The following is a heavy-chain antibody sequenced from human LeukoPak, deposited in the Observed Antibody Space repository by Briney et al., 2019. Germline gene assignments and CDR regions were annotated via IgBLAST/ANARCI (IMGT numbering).Heavy chain of an antibody. CDR1: GFTVSSNY. Sequence: PGGSLRLSCAASGFTVSSNYMSWVRQAPGKGLEWVSVIYSGGTTYYADSVKGRFTISRDNSKNTLYLQMNNLRAEDTAVYYCARSYCSGGSCYSRNAFDIWGQGTMVTVSS. V-gene: IGHV3-53*01. J-gene: IGHJ3*02. CDR2: IYSGGTT. CDR3: ARSYCSGGSCYSRNAFDI. D-gene: IGHD2-15*01.